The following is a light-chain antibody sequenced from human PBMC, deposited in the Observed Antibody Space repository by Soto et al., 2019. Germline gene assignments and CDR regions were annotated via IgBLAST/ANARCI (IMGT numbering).Light chain of an antibody. J-gene: IGLJ1*01. CDR1: SSNIGAGYD. Sequence: QSVLTQPPSVSGAPGQRVTISCTRSSSNIGAGYDVHWYQQLPGTAPKLLIYGNSNRPSGVPDRFSGSKSGTSASLAITGLQADDEADYYCQSYDSSVTLRVFGTGTKLTVL. V-gene: IGLV1-40*01. CDR2: GNS. CDR3: QSYDSSVTLRV.